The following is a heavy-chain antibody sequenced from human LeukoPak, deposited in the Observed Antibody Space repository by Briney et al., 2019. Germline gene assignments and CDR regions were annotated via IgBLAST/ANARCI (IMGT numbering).Heavy chain of an antibody. CDR1: GFTFRSYA. J-gene: IGHJ3*02. Sequence: GGSLRLSCAASGFTFRSYAMSWVRQAPGKGLEWVSAISGSGDSTYYADSVKGRFTISWDNSLNTLYLQMNSLRAEDTAVYSCAKGRIAVAGPDAFDIWGQGTMVTVSS. V-gene: IGHV3-23*01. D-gene: IGHD6-19*01. CDR3: AKGRIAVAGPDAFDI. CDR2: ISGSGDST.